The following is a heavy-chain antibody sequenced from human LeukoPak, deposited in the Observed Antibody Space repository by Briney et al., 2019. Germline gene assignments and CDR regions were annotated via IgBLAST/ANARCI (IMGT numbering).Heavy chain of an antibody. D-gene: IGHD6-6*01. CDR3: ARDRGAAPYYFDY. CDR1: GGSISGYY. V-gene: IGHV4-59*12. CDR2: IYDSGST. Sequence: SETLSLTCTVSGGSISGYYWSWIRQPPGKGLEWIGYIYDSGSTNYNPSLKSRVTISVDTSKNQFSLKLSSVTAADTAVYYCARDRGAAPYYFDYWGQGTLVTVSS. J-gene: IGHJ4*02.